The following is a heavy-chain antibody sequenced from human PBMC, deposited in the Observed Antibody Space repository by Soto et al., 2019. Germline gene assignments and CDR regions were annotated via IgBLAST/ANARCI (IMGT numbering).Heavy chain of an antibody. D-gene: IGHD7-27*01. Sequence: EVQLVESGGGLVQPGGSLRLSCAASGFTVSSNYMSWVRQAPGKGLEWVSVIYSGGSTYYADSVKGRFTISRDNSKNTRYLQMNSLRAEDTAVYYCARDGQASPSGYWGQGPLVTVSS. V-gene: IGHV3-66*01. CDR3: ARDGQASPSGY. CDR2: IYSGGST. CDR1: GFTVSSNY. J-gene: IGHJ4*02.